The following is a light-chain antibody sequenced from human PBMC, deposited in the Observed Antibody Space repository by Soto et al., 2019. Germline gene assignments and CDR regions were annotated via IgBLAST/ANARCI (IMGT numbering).Light chain of an antibody. CDR3: TSYTSSSTQV. CDR2: EVT. Sequence: QSVLTQPASGSGSPGQSITISCTGTSSDVGGYDYVSWYQQHPGTAPRLIIFEVTNRPSGVSNRFSGSKSDNTASLTISGLQAEDEADYYCTSYTSSSTQVFGTGTKVTVL. J-gene: IGLJ1*01. V-gene: IGLV2-14*01. CDR1: SSDVGGYDY.